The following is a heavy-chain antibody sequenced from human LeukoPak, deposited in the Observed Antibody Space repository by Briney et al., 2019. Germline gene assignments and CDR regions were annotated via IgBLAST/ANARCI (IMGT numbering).Heavy chain of an antibody. D-gene: IGHD4-23*01. J-gene: IGHJ4*02. CDR2: ISYDRSNK. Sequence: LAGRSLRLSCAASGFTFSSYAMHWVRQAPGKGLEWVAVISYDRSNKYYADSVKGRFTISRDNSKNTLYLQMNSLRAEDTAVYYCARGWTDTVVLDYWGQGTLVTVSS. V-gene: IGHV3-30*01. CDR3: ARGWTDTVVLDY. CDR1: GFTFSSYA.